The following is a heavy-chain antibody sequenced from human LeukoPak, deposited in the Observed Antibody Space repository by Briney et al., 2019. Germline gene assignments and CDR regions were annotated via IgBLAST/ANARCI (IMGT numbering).Heavy chain of an antibody. CDR2: IKQDGSEK. CDR3: ARGPPVLAYYYYYMDV. CDR1: GFTFSGST. D-gene: IGHD2-15*01. J-gene: IGHJ6*03. Sequence: GGSLRLSCAASGFTFSGSTIHWVRQASGKGLEWVANIKQDGSEKYYVDSVKGRFTISRDNAKNLLYLQMNSLRAEDTAVYYCARGPPVLAYYYYYMDVWGKGTTVTVSS. V-gene: IGHV3-7*02.